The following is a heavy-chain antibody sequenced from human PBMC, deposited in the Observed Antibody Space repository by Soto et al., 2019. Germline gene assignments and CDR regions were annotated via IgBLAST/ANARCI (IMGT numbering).Heavy chain of an antibody. CDR2: IYYSGST. D-gene: IGHD3-22*01. Sequence: SETLSLTCTVSGGSISSYYWSWIRQPPGKGLEWIGYIYYSGSTNYNPSLKSRGTISVDTSQNQFSLKLISVTAADTAVYYCARGVYYYVSSFDSWGQGTLVIVSS. J-gene: IGHJ4*02. CDR3: ARGVYYYVSSFDS. V-gene: IGHV4-59*01. CDR1: GGSISSYY.